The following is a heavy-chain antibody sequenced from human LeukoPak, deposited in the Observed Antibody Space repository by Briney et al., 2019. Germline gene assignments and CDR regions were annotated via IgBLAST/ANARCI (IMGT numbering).Heavy chain of an antibody. CDR2: INHSGST. Sequence: SETLSLTCAVYGGSFSGYYWSWIRQPPGKGLEWIGEINHSGSTNYNPSLKSRVTISVDTSKNQFSLKLSSVTAADTAVYYCARGGRGSGSYYRVYYYYYMDVWGKGTTVTISS. J-gene: IGHJ6*03. V-gene: IGHV4-34*01. D-gene: IGHD3-10*01. CDR1: GGSFSGYY. CDR3: ARGGRGSGSYYRVYYYYYMDV.